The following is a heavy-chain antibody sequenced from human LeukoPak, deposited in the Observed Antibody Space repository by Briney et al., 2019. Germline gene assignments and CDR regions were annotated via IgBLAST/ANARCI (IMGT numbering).Heavy chain of an antibody. CDR2: IRSKANSYAT. J-gene: IGHJ3*02. CDR1: GFTFSGSA. V-gene: IGHV3-73*01. CDR3: TSHWFTDAFDI. Sequence: GGSLKLSCAASGFTFSGSAMHWVRQASGKGLEWVGRIRSKANSYATAYAASVKGRFTISRDDSKNTAYLQMNSLKTEDTAVYYCTSHWFTDAFDIWGQGTMVTVSS. D-gene: IGHD3-10*01.